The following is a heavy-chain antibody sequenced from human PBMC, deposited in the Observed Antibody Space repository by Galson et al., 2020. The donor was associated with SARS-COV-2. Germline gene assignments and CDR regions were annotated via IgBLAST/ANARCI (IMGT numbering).Heavy chain of an antibody. Sequence: SETLSLTCTVSGASIRSESYYWSWIRQPAGKGLEWIGHIYRDGNTKYNPSLRSRAAISLDTSKNQFSLKLTSVTAADTAVYYCARDQWFGDVLQPCFYYMDVWGSGTTVTVSS. D-gene: IGHD3-10*01. V-gene: IGHV4-61*09. CDR3: ARDQWFGDVLQPCFYYMDV. J-gene: IGHJ6*03. CDR2: IYRDGNT. CDR1: GASIRSESYY.